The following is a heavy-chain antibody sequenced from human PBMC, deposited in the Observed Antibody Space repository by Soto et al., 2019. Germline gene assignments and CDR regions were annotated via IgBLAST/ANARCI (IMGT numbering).Heavy chain of an antibody. Sequence: QVQLVQSGAEVKKPGSSVKVSCKASGGTFSSYAISWVRQAPGQGLEWMGGIIPIFGTANYAQKFQGRVTITADKSTSTAYMELSSLRSEGTAVYYCASPDYDSSGSREGGFDYWGQGTLVTVSS. CDR2: IIPIFGTA. CDR1: GGTFSSYA. J-gene: IGHJ4*02. CDR3: ASPDYDSSGSREGGFDY. V-gene: IGHV1-69*06. D-gene: IGHD3-22*01.